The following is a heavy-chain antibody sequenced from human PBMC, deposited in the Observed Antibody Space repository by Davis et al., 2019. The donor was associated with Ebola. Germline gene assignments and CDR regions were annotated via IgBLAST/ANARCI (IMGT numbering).Heavy chain of an antibody. CDR1: GYTFTSYD. CDR2: MNPNSGNT. CDR3: ARNRSVLRYFDWRGDYYGMDV. J-gene: IGHJ6*02. D-gene: IGHD3-9*01. Sequence: AASVKVSCKASGYTFTSYDINWVRQATGQGLEWMGWMNPNSGNTNYAQKLQGRVTMTTHTSTSTAYMELRSLRSDDTAVYYCARNRSVLRYFDWRGDYYGMDVWGQGTTVTVSS. V-gene: IGHV1-8*01.